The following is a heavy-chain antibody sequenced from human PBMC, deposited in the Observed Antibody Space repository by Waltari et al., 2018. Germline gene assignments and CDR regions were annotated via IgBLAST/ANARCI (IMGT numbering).Heavy chain of an antibody. D-gene: IGHD2-15*01. J-gene: IGHJ4*02. CDR3: VRLAATSYFDY. V-gene: IGHV4-4*07. CDR1: GGSSSGYY. Sequence: QVQLQESGPGLVKPSETLALRCTVAGGSSSGYYWSWIRQPAGKGLEWIGRIYPSGTTNYNPSLQSRVTMSVDTSKNQFSLNLSSVTAADAAVYFCVRLAATSYFDYWGQGTLVSVSS. CDR2: IYPSGTT.